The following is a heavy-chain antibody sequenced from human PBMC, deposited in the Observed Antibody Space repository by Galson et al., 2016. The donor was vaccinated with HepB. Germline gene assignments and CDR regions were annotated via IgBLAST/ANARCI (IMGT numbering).Heavy chain of an antibody. CDR1: GYNFTSYW. V-gene: IGHV5-51*01. Sequence: QSGAEVKKPGESLKISCKGSGYNFTSYWIAWVRQMPGKGLQWMGIIYPGDSDTRYSPSFPGQVTISTDKSFSTAYLQWSTLEASETAMYYCARGYYYNSAAYYNDAFHIWGQGTMVTVSS. CDR3: ARGYYYNSAAYYNDAFHI. J-gene: IGHJ3*02. CDR2: IYPGDSDT. D-gene: IGHD3-22*01.